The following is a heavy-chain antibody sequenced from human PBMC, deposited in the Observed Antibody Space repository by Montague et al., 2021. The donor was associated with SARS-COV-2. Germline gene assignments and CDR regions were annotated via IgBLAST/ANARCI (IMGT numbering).Heavy chain of an antibody. CDR2: IYYNGYT. Sequence: SEILSLTCTVSGDSISTYYWSRIRQPPGKGLEWIGYIYYNGYTNYNPSLKSRVTISVDTSKNQFSLRLSSVTAADTAVYFCARGGATYYYDTSGYVNAFDTWGQGTMVTVSS. CDR1: GDSISTYY. CDR3: ARGGATYYYDTSGYVNAFDT. J-gene: IGHJ3*02. D-gene: IGHD3-22*01. V-gene: IGHV4-59*01.